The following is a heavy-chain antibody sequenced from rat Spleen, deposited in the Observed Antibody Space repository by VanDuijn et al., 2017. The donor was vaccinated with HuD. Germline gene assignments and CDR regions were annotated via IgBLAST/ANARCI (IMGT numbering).Heavy chain of an antibody. CDR3: AREGNSGVMDG. D-gene: IGHD1-10*01. CDR2: VWLNGNT. CDR1: GFSLNSYN. Sequence: QVQLKESGPGLVQPSQTLSLTCTVSGFSLNSYNVHWVRQPTGKGLEWMGLVWLNGNTDYNSTLKSRLSFSSDTSKDQVFLEVNSRQAKDVATNYCAREGNSGVMDGWGQGTSVTVSS. V-gene: IGHV2-30*01. J-gene: IGHJ4*01.